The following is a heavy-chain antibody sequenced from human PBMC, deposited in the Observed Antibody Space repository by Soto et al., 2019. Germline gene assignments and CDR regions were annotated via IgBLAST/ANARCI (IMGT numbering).Heavy chain of an antibody. CDR1: GDSITSSY. J-gene: IGHJ4*02. D-gene: IGHD5-12*01. CDR2: IFYTGIT. Sequence: QVQLQQSGPGLMKPSETLSLTCTVSGDSITSSYWSWFRQPPGKGLEYIGFIFYTGITSYNPSLKSRATISMNTSKNKFFLSLTSVTAADTAVYYCAKGAGRDGYNTARGQGTLVTVS. CDR3: AKGAGRDGYNTA. V-gene: IGHV4-59*01.